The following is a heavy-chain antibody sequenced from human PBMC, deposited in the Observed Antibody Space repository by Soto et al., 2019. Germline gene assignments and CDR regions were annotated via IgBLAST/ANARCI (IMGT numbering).Heavy chain of an antibody. CDR2: IYPSDSDT. D-gene: IGHD4-17*01. CDR1: GYSFTNYC. V-gene: IGHV5-51*01. Sequence: PGESLKISCKGSGYSFTNYCIGWVLQRPGKGLEWMGIIYPSDSDTRYSPSFQGQVTTSADKSISTAYLQWSSLKASDTAMYYCARHDTVTRNYGMDVWGQGTTVTVSS. CDR3: ARHDTVTRNYGMDV. J-gene: IGHJ6*02.